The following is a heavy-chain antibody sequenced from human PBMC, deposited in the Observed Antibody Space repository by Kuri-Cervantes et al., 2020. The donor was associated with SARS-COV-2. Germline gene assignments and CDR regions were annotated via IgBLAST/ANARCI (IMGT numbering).Heavy chain of an antibody. J-gene: IGHJ4*02. CDR1: GFTFGDYA. Sequence: GESLKISCTASGFTFGDYAMSWFRQAPGKGLEWVGFIRSKAYGGTTEYAASVKGRFTISRDDSKSIAYLQMNSLKTEDTAVYYCAKDKGSPRGWGTMIKGYFDYWGQGTPVTVSS. CDR2: IRSKAYGGTT. V-gene: IGHV3-49*03. D-gene: IGHD3-22*01. CDR3: AKDKGSPRGWGTMIKGYFDY.